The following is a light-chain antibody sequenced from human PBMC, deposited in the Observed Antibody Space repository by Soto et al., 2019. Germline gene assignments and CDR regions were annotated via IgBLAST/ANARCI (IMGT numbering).Light chain of an antibody. CDR1: NSDVAAYNF. V-gene: IGLV2-14*01. CDR2: DVS. CDR3: SSYTSGWNYV. J-gene: IGLJ1*01. Sequence: SVLKQASSVVGSPGQSVAISRTGNNSDVAAYNFVSWYQQHPGKAPKLMVFDVSNRPSGVSNRFSGSKSGNTASLTISGLQAEDVADYYCSSYTSGWNYVFGTGTKVTVL.